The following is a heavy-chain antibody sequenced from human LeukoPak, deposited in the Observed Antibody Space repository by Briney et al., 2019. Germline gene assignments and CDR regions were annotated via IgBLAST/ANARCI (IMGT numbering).Heavy chain of an antibody. J-gene: IGHJ1*01. V-gene: IGHV3-23*01. Sequence: PGGSLRLSCAASGFTFSSYAMSWVRQAPGKGLEWVSAISGSGGSTYYADSVKGRFTISRDNSKNTLYLQMNSLRAEDTAVYYCAKDDAPYGDHFRAEYFQHWGQGTLVTVSS. CDR1: GFTFSSYA. D-gene: IGHD4-17*01. CDR3: AKDDAPYGDHFRAEYFQH. CDR2: ISGSGGST.